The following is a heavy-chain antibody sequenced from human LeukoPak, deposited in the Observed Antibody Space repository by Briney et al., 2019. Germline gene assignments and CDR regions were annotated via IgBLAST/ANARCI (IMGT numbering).Heavy chain of an antibody. J-gene: IGHJ4*02. D-gene: IGHD3-10*01. CDR1: GYTLTSYD. V-gene: IGHV1-8*01. CDR3: ARALRRTGYYYGSGSYYLFDY. CDR2: MNPNSGNT. Sequence: ASVKVSCKASGYTLTSYDINWVRQATGQGLEWMGWMNPNSGNTGYAQKFQGRVTMTRNTSISTAYMELSSLRSEDTAVYYCARALRRTGYYYGSGSYYLFDYWGQGTLVTVSS.